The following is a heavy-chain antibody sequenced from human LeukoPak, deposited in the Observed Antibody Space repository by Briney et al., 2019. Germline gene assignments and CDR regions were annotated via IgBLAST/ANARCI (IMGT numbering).Heavy chain of an antibody. J-gene: IGHJ4*02. V-gene: IGHV4-61*01. CDR1: GNSVSSGSYY. Sequence: SETLSLTCAVSGNSVSSGSYYWSWIRQPPGKGLEWIGYIYYSGSTNYNPSLKSRVTISVDTSKNQFSLKLSSVTAADTAVYCCARVLCSSPSCKKGALDYCGQGTLVTVSS. CDR3: ARVLCSSPSCKKGALDY. CDR2: IYYSGST. D-gene: IGHD2-2*01.